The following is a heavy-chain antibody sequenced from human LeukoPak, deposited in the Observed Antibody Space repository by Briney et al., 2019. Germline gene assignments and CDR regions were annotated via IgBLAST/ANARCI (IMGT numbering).Heavy chain of an antibody. CDR3: TRHAYGDPRFDY. J-gene: IGHJ4*02. V-gene: IGHV3-73*01. CDR2: IRSKANSYAT. CDR1: GFTFSGSA. D-gene: IGHD4-17*01. Sequence: PGGSLRLSCAASGFTFSGSAMHWVRQASGKGLEWVGRIRSKANSYATAYAASVKGRFTISRDDSKNTAYLQMDSLKTEDTAVYYCTRHAYGDPRFDYWGQGTLVTVSS.